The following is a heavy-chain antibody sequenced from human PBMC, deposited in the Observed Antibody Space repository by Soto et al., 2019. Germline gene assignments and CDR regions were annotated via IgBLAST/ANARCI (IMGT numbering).Heavy chain of an antibody. D-gene: IGHD6-19*01. Sequence: ASVKVSCKASGYTFTSYSMHWVRQAPGQGLEWMGIINPSGGSTSYAQKFQGRVTMTRDTSTSIVYMELSSLRSEDTAVYYCARYLLAVAVDYGMDVCGQGTTVTVSS. J-gene: IGHJ6*02. CDR1: GYTFTSYS. CDR2: INPSGGST. V-gene: IGHV1-46*01. CDR3: ARYLLAVAVDYGMDV.